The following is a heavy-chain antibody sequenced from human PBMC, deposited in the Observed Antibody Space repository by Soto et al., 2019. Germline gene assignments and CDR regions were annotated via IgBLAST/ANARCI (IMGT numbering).Heavy chain of an antibody. CDR1: GFTFSGYI. J-gene: IGHJ5*02. CDR2: ISSSGSST. V-gene: IGHV3-48*01. Sequence: GGSLRLSCAASGFTFSGYIMNWVRQAPGKGLEWVSYISSSGSSTYYADSVKGRITISRDNAKNSLYLQMNGLRAEDTAVYYCARGGESVAWFDPWGQGTLVTVSS. D-gene: IGHD3-16*01. CDR3: ARGGESVAWFDP.